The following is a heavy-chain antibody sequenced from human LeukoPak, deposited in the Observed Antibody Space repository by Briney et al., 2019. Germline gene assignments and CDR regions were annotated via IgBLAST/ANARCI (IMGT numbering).Heavy chain of an antibody. CDR3: TVVIAVAGT. V-gene: IGHV3-48*03. CDR2: ISSSGTTI. CDR1: GFTFSSYE. D-gene: IGHD6-19*01. J-gene: IGHJ5*02. Sequence: PGGSLRLSCAASGFTFSSYEMNWVRQAPGKGLEWVSYISSSGTTIYYADSVKGRFTISRDNAKNSLYLQMNSLRAEDTAVYYCTVVIAVAGTWGQGTLVTVSS.